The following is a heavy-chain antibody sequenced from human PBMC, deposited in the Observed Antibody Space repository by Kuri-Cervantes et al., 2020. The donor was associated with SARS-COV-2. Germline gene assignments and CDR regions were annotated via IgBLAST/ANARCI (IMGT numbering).Heavy chain of an antibody. CDR3: ARGSRYDYVWGSYRYTASWYFDL. J-gene: IGHJ2*01. D-gene: IGHD3-16*02. Sequence: GGSLRLSCAASGVTFSSYGMHWVRQAPGKGLEWVAFIRYDGSNKYYADSVKGRFTISRDNSKNTLYLQMNSLRAEDTAVYYCARGSRYDYVWGSYRYTASWYFDLWGLGTLVTVSS. CDR2: IRYDGSNK. V-gene: IGHV3-30*02. CDR1: GVTFSSYG.